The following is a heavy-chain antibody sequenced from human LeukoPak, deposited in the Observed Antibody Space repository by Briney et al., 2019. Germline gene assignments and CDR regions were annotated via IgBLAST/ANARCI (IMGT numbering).Heavy chain of an antibody. J-gene: IGHJ4*02. Sequence: SETLSLTCTVSGDSISTSNSYWGWLRQPPGTGLEWIGSIYYSGNTYYNASLKSRVTISVDTSKNQFSLKLSSVTAADTAVYYCARDIRRGVAGMEFDYWGQGTLVTVSS. CDR1: GDSISTSNSY. CDR2: IYYSGNT. D-gene: IGHD6-19*01. V-gene: IGHV4-39*07. CDR3: ARDIRRGVAGMEFDY.